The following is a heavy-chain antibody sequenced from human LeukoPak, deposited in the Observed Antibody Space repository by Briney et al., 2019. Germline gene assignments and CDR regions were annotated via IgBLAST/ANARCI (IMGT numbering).Heavy chain of an antibody. V-gene: IGHV1-69*13. CDR1: GGTFSSYA. Sequence: ASVKVSCKASGGTFSSYAISWVRQAPGQGLEWMGGIIPIFGTANYAQKFQGRVTITADESTSTAYMELNSLTSDDTAVYYCARDSNVVVPTASEFDYWGQGTLVTVSS. J-gene: IGHJ4*02. CDR3: ARDSNVVVPTASEFDY. D-gene: IGHD2-2*01. CDR2: IIPIFGTA.